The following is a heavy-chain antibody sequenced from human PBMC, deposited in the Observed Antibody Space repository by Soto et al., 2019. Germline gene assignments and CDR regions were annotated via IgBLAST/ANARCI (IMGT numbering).Heavy chain of an antibody. CDR2: INHSGST. CDR3: ARGYYGEYEHIYYYYYYMDV. CDR1: GGSFSGYY. J-gene: IGHJ6*03. V-gene: IGHV4-34*01. D-gene: IGHD4-17*01. Sequence: QVQLQQWGAGLLKPSETLSLTCAVYGGSFSGYYWSWIRQPPGKGLEWIGEINHSGSTNYNPSLKSRVTISVDTSKNQFSLKLSSVTAADTAVYYCARGYYGEYEHIYYYYYYMDVWGKGTTVTVSS.